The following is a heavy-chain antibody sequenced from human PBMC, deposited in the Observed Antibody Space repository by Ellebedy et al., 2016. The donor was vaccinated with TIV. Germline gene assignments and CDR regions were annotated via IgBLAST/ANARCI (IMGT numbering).Heavy chain of an antibody. D-gene: IGHD3-16*02. CDR3: AGPLGELSLFKY. Sequence: GESLKISXEASEFTFRNYAMTWVRQAPGKGLEWVLAIDSTGRYTWYADPVKGRFTISRDNSKNMLYLQMISLRTEDTAVYYCAGPLGELSLFKYWGQGILVTVSS. CDR1: EFTFRNYA. V-gene: IGHV3-23*05. J-gene: IGHJ4*02. CDR2: IDSTGRYT.